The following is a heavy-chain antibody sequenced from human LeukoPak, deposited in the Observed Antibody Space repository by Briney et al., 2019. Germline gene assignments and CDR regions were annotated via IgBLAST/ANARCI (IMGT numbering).Heavy chain of an antibody. D-gene: IGHD4-17*01. V-gene: IGHV3-23*01. Sequence: GSLRLSCEASGFPFSDYAMTWVRQAPGKGLEWVSSIKGSGGGSSYADSVKGRFTMTRDNPKSTLYLQMNSLRAGDTAVYFCGRDPNGDYVGAFEFWGQGTLVTVSS. CDR1: GFPFSDYA. CDR2: IKGSGGGS. CDR3: GRDPNGDYVGAFEF. J-gene: IGHJ3*01.